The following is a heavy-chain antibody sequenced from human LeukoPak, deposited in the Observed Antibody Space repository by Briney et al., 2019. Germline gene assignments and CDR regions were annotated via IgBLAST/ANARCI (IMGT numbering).Heavy chain of an antibody. J-gene: IGHJ4*02. V-gene: IGHV5-51*01. CDR1: GYSFTSYW. D-gene: IGHD3-22*01. Sequence: GESLKIPCKGSGYSFTSYWIGWVRQMPGKGLEWMGIIYPGDSDTRYSPSFQGQVTISADKSISTAYLQWSSLKASDTAMYYCARTYYYDSSGYYSFYFDYWGQGTLVTVSS. CDR3: ARTYYYDSSGYYSFYFDY. CDR2: IYPGDSDT.